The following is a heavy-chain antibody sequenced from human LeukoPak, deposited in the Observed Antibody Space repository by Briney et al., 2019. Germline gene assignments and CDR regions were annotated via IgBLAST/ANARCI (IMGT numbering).Heavy chain of an antibody. CDR1: GFTFSSYA. J-gene: IGHJ4*02. V-gene: IGHV3-23*01. Sequence: GGSLRLSCAASGFTFSSYAMSWVRQAPGEGLEWVSAISGSGGSTYYADSVKGRFTISRDNSKNTLYLQTNSLRAEDTAVYYCAKKRGYSYGDFDYWGQGTLVTVSS. CDR3: AKKRGYSYGDFDY. D-gene: IGHD5-18*01. CDR2: ISGSGGST.